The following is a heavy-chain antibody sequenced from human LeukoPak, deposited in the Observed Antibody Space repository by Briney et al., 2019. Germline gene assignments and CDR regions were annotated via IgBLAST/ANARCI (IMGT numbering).Heavy chain of an antibody. CDR3: ARGGGDIAGARTDP. V-gene: IGHV1-2*02. D-gene: IGHD6-13*01. Sequence: ASVKVSCKASGYTFTGYYMHWLRQAPGQGLEWMGWINPNSGGTNYAQKFQGRVTMSRDTSISTAYMELSRLRSDDTAVYYCARGGGDIAGARTDPWGQGTLVTVSS. CDR1: GYTFTGYY. J-gene: IGHJ5*02. CDR2: INPNSGGT.